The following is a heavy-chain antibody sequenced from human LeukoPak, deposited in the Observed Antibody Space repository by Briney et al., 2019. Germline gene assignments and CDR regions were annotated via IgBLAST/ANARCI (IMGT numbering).Heavy chain of an antibody. CDR1: GFTFSSYW. D-gene: IGHD2-21*01. V-gene: IGHV3-74*01. J-gene: IGHJ3*02. Sequence: GGSLRLSCAASGFTFSSYWMHWVRQVPGKGLMWFSRINSDGTSTGYADSVKGRLTISRDNAKNTLSLQMNSLRAEDTAVYYCSTSISSTESFDIWGQGTMVTVSS. CDR2: INSDGTST. CDR3: STSISSTESFDI.